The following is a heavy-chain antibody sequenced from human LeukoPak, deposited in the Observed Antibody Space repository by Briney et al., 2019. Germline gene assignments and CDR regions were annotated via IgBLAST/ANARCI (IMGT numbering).Heavy chain of an antibody. J-gene: IGHJ4*02. CDR1: GFTFNSYA. Sequence: SGGSLRLSCAASGFTFNSYATGWVRQAPGKGLEWVSAISGSGGSTYYAGSVKGRLTISRDNSKNTMYLQMNSLRTEDTALYYCAKEYGSGSYYYDYWGQGTLVTVSS. CDR2: ISGSGGST. D-gene: IGHD3-10*01. CDR3: AKEYGSGSYYYDY. V-gene: IGHV3-23*01.